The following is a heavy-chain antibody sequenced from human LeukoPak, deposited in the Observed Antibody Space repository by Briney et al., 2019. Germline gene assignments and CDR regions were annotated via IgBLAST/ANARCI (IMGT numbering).Heavy chain of an antibody. V-gene: IGHV3-30*18. CDR2: ISYDESNK. D-gene: IGHD3-10*01. J-gene: IGHJ5*02. CDR3: AKDHSGSYYPNWFDP. CDR1: RFIFSSYG. Sequence: PGGSLILSCAAYRFIFSSYGMHWVRQAPGKGLEWVAVISYDESNKYYADSVKGRFTISRDNSKNTLYLQMNSLRAEDTAVYYCAKDHSGSYYPNWFDPWGQGTRVTVSS.